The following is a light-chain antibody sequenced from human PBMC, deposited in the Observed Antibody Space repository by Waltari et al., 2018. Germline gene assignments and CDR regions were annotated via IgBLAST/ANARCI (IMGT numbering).Light chain of an antibody. CDR2: EVS. J-gene: IGLJ2*01. CDR1: SSDVGGYNY. V-gene: IGLV2-8*01. CDR3: SSYAGSNNLV. Sequence: QSALTQPPSASGSPGQSVTISCTGTSSDVGGYNYVSWYQQHPGNAPKLMIYEVSKRPSGVPDRFSVSKSGNTASLTVSGLQAEDEADYYCSSYAGSNNLVFGGGTKLTVL.